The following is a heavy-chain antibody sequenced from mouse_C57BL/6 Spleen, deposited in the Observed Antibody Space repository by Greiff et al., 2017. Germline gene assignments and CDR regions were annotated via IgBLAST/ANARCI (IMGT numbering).Heavy chain of an antibody. CDR3: AREYGDDGRGYCDY. Sequence: EVKLLESGGGLVKPGGSLKLSCAASGFTFSSYAMSWVRQTPEKRLEWVATISDGGSYTYYPDNVKGRFTISRDNAKNNLYLQMSHLKSEDTAMYYCAREYGDDGRGYCDYWGQGTTLTVSS. D-gene: IGHD2-2*01. V-gene: IGHV5-4*01. CDR1: GFTFSSYA. J-gene: IGHJ2*01. CDR2: ISDGGSYT.